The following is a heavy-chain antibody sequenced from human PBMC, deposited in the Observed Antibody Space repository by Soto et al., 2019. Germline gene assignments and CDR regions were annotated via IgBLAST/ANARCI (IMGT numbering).Heavy chain of an antibody. CDR1: GFTFSSYS. CDR2: ISSSSSTI. CDR3: ARYPLVVGVVFYYYMDV. V-gene: IGHV3-48*01. Sequence: GGSLILSCAASGFTFSSYSMNWVRQAPGKGLEWVSYISSSSSTIYYADSVKGRFTISRDNAKNSLYLQMNSLRAEDTAVYYCARYPLVVGVVFYYYMDVWGKGTTVTVSS. D-gene: IGHD3-3*01. J-gene: IGHJ6*03.